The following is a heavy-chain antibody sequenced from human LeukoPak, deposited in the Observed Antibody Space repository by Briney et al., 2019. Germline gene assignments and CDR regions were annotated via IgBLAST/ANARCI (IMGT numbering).Heavy chain of an antibody. J-gene: IGHJ6*04. Sequence: PSQTLSLTCTVSGDSLTSGSRYWSWIRQPAGKGLEWIGHFYSSTRTTYNPSLESRVTISGDTAENQFSLKLDLVTAADTAVYFCARCMSELDYGDYAYYYHMDVWGKGTTVTVSS. D-gene: IGHD4-17*01. CDR1: GDSLTSGSRY. CDR3: ARCMSELDYGDYAYYYHMDV. V-gene: IGHV4-61*09. CDR2: FYSSTRT.